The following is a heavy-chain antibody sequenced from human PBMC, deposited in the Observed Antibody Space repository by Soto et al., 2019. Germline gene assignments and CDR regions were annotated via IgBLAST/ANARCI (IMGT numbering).Heavy chain of an antibody. D-gene: IGHD3-16*02. CDR1: GGSISSGGYY. Sequence: SETLSLTCTVSGGSISSGGYYWSWIRQHPGKGLEWIGYIYYSGSTYYNPSLKSRVTISVDTSKNQFSLELSSVTAADTAVYYCARNTLSSYYYYMDVWGKGTTVTVS. V-gene: IGHV4-31*03. CDR2: IYYSGST. J-gene: IGHJ6*03. CDR3: ARNTLSSYYYYMDV.